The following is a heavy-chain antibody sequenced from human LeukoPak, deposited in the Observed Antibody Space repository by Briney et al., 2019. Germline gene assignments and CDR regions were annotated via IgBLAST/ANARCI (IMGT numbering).Heavy chain of an antibody. CDR3: ARRYHDKVRAFDI. CDR1: GYSFTSYW. J-gene: IGHJ3*02. CDR2: IYPGDSDT. D-gene: IGHD3-9*01. V-gene: IGHV5-51*01. Sequence: GESLKISCKSSGYSFTSYWIAWVRQMPGKGLEWMGIIYPGDSDTRYSPSFQGQVTISADKSISTAYLQWSSLKASDTAMYYCARRYHDKVRAFDIWGQGTMVTVSS.